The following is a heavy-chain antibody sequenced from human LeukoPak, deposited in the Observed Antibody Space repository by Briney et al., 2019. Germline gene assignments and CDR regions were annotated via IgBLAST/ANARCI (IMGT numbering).Heavy chain of an antibody. Sequence: SEALSLTCTVSGGSISSYYWSWIRQPAGKGLEWIGRIYSRGSTNYNPSLQSRVTISVDTSKNQISLKLNSVTAADTAVYYCARDPMAGTFRAFDSWGQGTMVTVSS. CDR3: ARDPMAGTFRAFDS. CDR2: IYSRGST. J-gene: IGHJ3*02. D-gene: IGHD6-19*01. CDR1: GGSISSYY. V-gene: IGHV4-4*07.